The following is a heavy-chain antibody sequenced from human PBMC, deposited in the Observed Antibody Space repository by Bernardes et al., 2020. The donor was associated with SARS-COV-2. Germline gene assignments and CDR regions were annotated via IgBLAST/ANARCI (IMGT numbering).Heavy chain of an antibody. Sequence: GGSLRLSCAASGFRFGSHWMNWVRQAPGKGLEWVSRLNEDGTITTYADSVRGRFTISRDNAKSTLYLQMYSLRAEDTATYYCVTDLAGAWGSWGQGTLVTVSS. J-gene: IGHJ4*02. CDR1: GFRFGSHW. CDR3: VTDLAGAWGS. CDR2: LNEDGTIT. V-gene: IGHV3-74*01. D-gene: IGHD3-16*01.